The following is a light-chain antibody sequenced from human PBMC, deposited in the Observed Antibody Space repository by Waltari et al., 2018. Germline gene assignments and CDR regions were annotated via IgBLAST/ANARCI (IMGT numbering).Light chain of an antibody. CDR1: QSITSN. J-gene: IGKJ2*01. CDR2: RAS. CDR3: QQYNNWPRMYT. Sequence: DIVMMQSPATLYVSPGERVTLSCRASQSITSNLACYQQKRGQAPRLLIYRASTSATGIPARFRGSGSETKFTLTISSLQSDDFAIYYCQQYNNWPRMYTFGQGTKLEIK. V-gene: IGKV3-15*01.